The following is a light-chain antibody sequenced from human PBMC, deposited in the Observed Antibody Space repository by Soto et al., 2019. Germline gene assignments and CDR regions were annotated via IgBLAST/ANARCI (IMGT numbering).Light chain of an antibody. CDR1: QSISSW. J-gene: IGKJ1*01. V-gene: IGKV1-5*01. Sequence: DIQMTQSPATLSASVGDRVTITCRASQSISSWLAWYQQKPGKAPKLLIYDASSLESGVPSRFRGSGSGTEFTLTISSLQPEDFETYYCLQHDNFPWTFGQGTKVDIK. CDR2: DAS. CDR3: LQHDNFPWT.